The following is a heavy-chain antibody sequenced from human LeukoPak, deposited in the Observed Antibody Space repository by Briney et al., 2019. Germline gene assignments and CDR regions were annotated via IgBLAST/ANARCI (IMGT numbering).Heavy chain of an antibody. D-gene: IGHD6-13*01. CDR1: GYTFTGYY. CDR3: ARDRRYSSNNWFDP. V-gene: IGHV1-2*02. J-gene: IGHJ5*02. Sequence: ASVKVSCKASGYTFTGYYMHWVRQAPGQGLEWMGWINPNSGGTNYAQKFQGRVTMTRDTSISTAYMELSRLRSDDTAVYYCARDRRYSSNNWFDPWGQGTLVTVSS. CDR2: INPNSGGT.